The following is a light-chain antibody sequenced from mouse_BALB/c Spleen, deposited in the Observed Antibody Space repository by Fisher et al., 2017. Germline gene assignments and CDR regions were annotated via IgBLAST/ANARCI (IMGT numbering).Light chain of an antibody. CDR3: QQYSGYPLMLT. Sequence: DIVLTQSPAIMSASPGEKVTMTCRASSSVSSSYLHWYQQKSGASPKLWIYSTSNLASGVPARFSGSGSGTSYSLTISSVEAEDAATYYCQQYSGYPLMLTFGAGTKLELK. J-gene: IGKJ5*01. CDR2: STS. CDR1: SSVSSSY. V-gene: IGKV4-57-1*01.